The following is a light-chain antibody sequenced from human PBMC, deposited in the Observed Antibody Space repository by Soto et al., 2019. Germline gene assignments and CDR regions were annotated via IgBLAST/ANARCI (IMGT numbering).Light chain of an antibody. V-gene: IGKV3-11*01. CDR1: QSVSSY. Sequence: EIVLTQSPATLSLSPGERATLSCGASQSVSSYLAWYQQKPGQAPRLLIYDASNRATGIPARFSGSGSGTDFPLNISRLEPEDFAVYYCQQRSNWPRTFGQGTKVEIK. CDR3: QQRSNWPRT. J-gene: IGKJ1*01. CDR2: DAS.